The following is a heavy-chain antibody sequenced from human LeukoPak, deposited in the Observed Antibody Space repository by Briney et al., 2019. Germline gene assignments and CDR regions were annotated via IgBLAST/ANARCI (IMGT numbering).Heavy chain of an antibody. V-gene: IGHV3-30-3*01. D-gene: IGHD4-17*01. CDR3: ARRGESTNYGDYRFDS. CDR2: ISYDGSNK. Sequence: PERSLRLSCAASGFTFSSYAMYWVRQAPGKGLEWVTIISYDGSNKYYADSVKGRFTISRDNSKNTLYLQMNSLRVEDTAVYYCARRGESTNYGDYRFDSWGQGTLVIVSS. CDR1: GFTFSSYA. J-gene: IGHJ4*02.